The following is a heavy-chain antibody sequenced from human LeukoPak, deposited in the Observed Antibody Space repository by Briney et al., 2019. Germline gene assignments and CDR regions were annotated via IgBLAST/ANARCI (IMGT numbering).Heavy chain of an antibody. CDR3: ARDTSTSCYDY. D-gene: IGHD2-2*01. CDR1: GFTFSSYW. CDR2: IKQDGSEK. J-gene: IGHJ4*02. V-gene: IGHV3-7*01. Sequence: GGSLRLSCAASGFTFSSYWMGWVRQAPGKGLEWVANIKQDGSEKYYVDSVKGRFTISRDNAKNSLYLQMNSLRAEDTAVYYCARDTSTSCYDYWGQGTLVTVSS.